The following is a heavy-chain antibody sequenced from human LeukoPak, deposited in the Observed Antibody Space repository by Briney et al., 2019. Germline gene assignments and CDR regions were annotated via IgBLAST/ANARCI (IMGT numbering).Heavy chain of an antibody. J-gene: IGHJ6*02. CDR1: GGSISSGGYY. Sequence: SETLSLTCTVSGGSISSGGYYWSWIRQHPGKGLEWIGYIYCSGSTYYNPSLKSRVTISVDTSKNQFSLKLSSVTAADTAVYDCARAQKRYGMDVWGQGTTVTVSS. CDR2: IYCSGST. V-gene: IGHV4-31*03. CDR3: ARAQKRYGMDV.